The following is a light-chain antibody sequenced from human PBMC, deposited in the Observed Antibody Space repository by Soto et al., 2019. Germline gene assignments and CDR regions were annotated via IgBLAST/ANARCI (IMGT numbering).Light chain of an antibody. J-gene: IGKJ1*01. CDR3: QQYYSTPRT. Sequence: DIVMTQSPDSLAVSLGERATINCKSSQIFLCSSNNKNYLAWYQQRPGQPPKLLIYWASTRESGVPDRFSGSGSGTDFTLTISSLQAEDVAVYYCQQYYSTPRTFGQGTKVDIK. V-gene: IGKV4-1*01. CDR2: WAS. CDR1: QIFLCSSNNKNY.